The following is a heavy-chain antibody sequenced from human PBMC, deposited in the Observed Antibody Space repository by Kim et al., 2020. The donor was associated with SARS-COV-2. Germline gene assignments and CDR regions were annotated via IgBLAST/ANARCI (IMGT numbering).Heavy chain of an antibody. CDR2: IIPILGIA. CDR1: GGTFSSYA. J-gene: IGHJ3*02. D-gene: IGHD3-22*01. Sequence: SVKVSCKASGGTFSSYAISWVRQAPGQGLEWMGRIIPILGIANYAQKFQGRVTITADKSTSTAYMELSSLRSEDTAVYYCARGGHYYDSSGYYGDDAFDIWGQGTMVTVSS. CDR3: ARGGHYYDSSGYYGDDAFDI. V-gene: IGHV1-69*04.